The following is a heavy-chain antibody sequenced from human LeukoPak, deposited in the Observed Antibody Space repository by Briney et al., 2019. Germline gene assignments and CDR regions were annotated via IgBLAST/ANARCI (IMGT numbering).Heavy chain of an antibody. J-gene: IGHJ3*01. Sequence: QPGGSLRLSCAVSGFIFSNYEMNWVRQAPGKGLEWVSYISTSGNNKYYADSVRGRFSISRDNAENSLYLQMNSLSADDTAVYYCARGRPLGGHDAFDLWGQGTMVTVSS. D-gene: IGHD1-14*01. CDR2: ISTSGNNK. CDR3: ARGRPLGGHDAFDL. CDR1: GFIFSNYE. V-gene: IGHV3-48*03.